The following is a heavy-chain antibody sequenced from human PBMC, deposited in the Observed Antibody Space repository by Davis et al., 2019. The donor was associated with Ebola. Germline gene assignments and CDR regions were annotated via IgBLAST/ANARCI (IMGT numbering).Heavy chain of an antibody. V-gene: IGHV3-30-3*01. J-gene: IGHJ5*02. CDR3: ARGIPNWVDP. CDR2: ISYDGSNK. CDR1: GFTFSSYA. Sequence: GESLKISCAASGFTFSSYAMHWVRQAPGKGLEWVAVISYDGSNKYYADSVKGRFTISRDNSKNTLYLQMNNLRADDSAVYYCARGIPNWVDPWGQGTLVTVSS.